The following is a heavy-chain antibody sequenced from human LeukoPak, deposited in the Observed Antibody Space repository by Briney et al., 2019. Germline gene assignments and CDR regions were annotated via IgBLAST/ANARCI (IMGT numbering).Heavy chain of an antibody. V-gene: IGHV3-23*01. CDR3: AKDHPSSGWPAFEY. CDR2: ITNNNGDI. Sequence: GGSLPLSCPTSGFTLDRYAMSWVRQAPGKGLEWVSAITNNNGDIYYADSVRGRFTISRDTFKNTLYLQMDTLGAEDTAMYYCAKDHPSSGWPAFEYWGPGTLVTVSS. J-gene: IGHJ4*02. CDR1: GFTLDRYA. D-gene: IGHD6-19*01.